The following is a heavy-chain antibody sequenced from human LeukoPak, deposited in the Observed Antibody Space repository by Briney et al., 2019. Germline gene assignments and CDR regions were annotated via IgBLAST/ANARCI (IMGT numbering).Heavy chain of an antibody. CDR2: IYYSGST. CDR3: ARYDRTSPTYFDY. Sequence: TSETLSLTCTVSGGSISNYYWGWIRQPPGKGLEWIGYIYYSGSTSYNSSLKSRVTISVDTSKSQFSLKLSSVTAADTAVYYCARYDRTSPTYFDYWGQGILVTVSS. V-gene: IGHV4-59*08. CDR1: GGSISNYY. D-gene: IGHD3-9*01. J-gene: IGHJ4*02.